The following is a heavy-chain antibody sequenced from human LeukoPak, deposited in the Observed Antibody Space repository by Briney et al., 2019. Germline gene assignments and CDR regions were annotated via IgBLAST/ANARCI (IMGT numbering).Heavy chain of an antibody. Sequence: SETLSLTCAVYGDSSSGHYWSWIRQPPGKGLEWIGEITDGGRTSYSPSLKSRATISIVPSQSQFSLQLDSVTAADTAIYYCVRRTRVAMPNALDLISDFWGQGTLVTVSS. V-gene: IGHV4-34*01. CDR1: GDSSSGHY. CDR3: VRRTRVAMPNALDLISDF. J-gene: IGHJ4*02. CDR2: ITDGGRT. D-gene: IGHD2-2*01.